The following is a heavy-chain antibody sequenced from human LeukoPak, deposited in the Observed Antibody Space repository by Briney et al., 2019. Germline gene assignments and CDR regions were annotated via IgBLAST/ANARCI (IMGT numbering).Heavy chain of an antibody. CDR1: GGSISSSSYY. V-gene: IGHV4-39*01. D-gene: IGHD3-22*01. CDR3: ARLSYYDSSGYYLFYYYYMDV. Sequence: SETLSLTCTVSGGSISSSSYYWGWIRQPPGTGLEWIGSIYYSGSTYYNPSLKSRVTISVDTSKNQFSLKLSSVTAADTAVYYCARLSYYDSSGYYLFYYYYMDVWGKGTTVTVSS. CDR2: IYYSGST. J-gene: IGHJ6*03.